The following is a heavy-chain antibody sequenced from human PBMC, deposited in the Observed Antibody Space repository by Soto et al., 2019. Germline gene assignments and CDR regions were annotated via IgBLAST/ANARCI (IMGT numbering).Heavy chain of an antibody. CDR1: GFSFSSYA. V-gene: IGHV3-23*01. CDR2: ISGSGGST. CDR3: AKAVRGVIRYGMDV. Sequence: GGSLRLSCAASGFSFSSYAMSWVRQAPGKGLEWVSAISGSGGSTYYADSVKGRFTISRDNSKNTLYLQMNSPRAEDTAVYYCAKAVRGVIRYGMDVWGQVTTVTVSS. J-gene: IGHJ6*02. D-gene: IGHD3-10*01.